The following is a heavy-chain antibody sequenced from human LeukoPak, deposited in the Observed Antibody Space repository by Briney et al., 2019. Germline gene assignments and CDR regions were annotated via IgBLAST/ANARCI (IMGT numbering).Heavy chain of an antibody. CDR1: EFLFSSYA. Sequence: PGGSLRLSCAASEFLFSSYAMNWVRQAPGKGLEWVSVIGASGSSAYYADSVKGRFTIPRDNSKTTLYLQMNSLRAEDTAVYYCARGLSSVNDAFDIWGQGTMVTVSS. CDR2: IGASGSSA. V-gene: IGHV3-23*01. CDR3: ARGLSSVNDAFDI. D-gene: IGHD3-10*01. J-gene: IGHJ3*02.